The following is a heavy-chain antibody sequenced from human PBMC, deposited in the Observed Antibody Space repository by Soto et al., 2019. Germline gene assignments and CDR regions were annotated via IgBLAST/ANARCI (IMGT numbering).Heavy chain of an antibody. Sequence: QVQLQESGPGLVKPSQTLSLTCTVSGGSISSGGYYWSWIRQHPGKGLEWIGYIYYSGSTYYNPSLKSRFTISVATSKHQFSLKLSSVTAADTAVDYCARGGIQLWYVDYWGQGTLVTVSS. CDR1: GGSISSGGYY. V-gene: IGHV4-31*03. CDR2: IYYSGST. J-gene: IGHJ4*02. D-gene: IGHD5-18*01. CDR3: ARGGIQLWYVDY.